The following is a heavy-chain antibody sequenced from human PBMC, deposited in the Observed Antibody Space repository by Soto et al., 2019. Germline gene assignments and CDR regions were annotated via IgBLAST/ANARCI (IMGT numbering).Heavy chain of an antibody. D-gene: IGHD3-10*01. V-gene: IGHV3-23*01. J-gene: IGHJ6*02. CDR2: ISGSGGST. CDR3: ATLISRGYDYYGMEV. CDR1: GFTFSSYA. Sequence: PGGSLRLSCAASGFTFSSYAMSWVRQAPGKGLEWVSAISGSGGSTYYADSVKGRFTISRDNSKNTLYLQMNSLRAEDTAVCYCATLISRGYDYYGMEVWGQGTTLNVSS.